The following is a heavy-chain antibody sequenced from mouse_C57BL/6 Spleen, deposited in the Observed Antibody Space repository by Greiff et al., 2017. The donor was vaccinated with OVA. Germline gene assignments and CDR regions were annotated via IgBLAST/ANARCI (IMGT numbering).Heavy chain of an antibody. CDR3: ARWDTTEYFDV. Sequence: QVQLQQPGAELVMPWASVKLSCKASGYTFTSYWMHWVKQRPGQGLEWIGEIDPSDSYTNYNQKFKGKSTLTVDKSSSTAYMQLSSLTSEDSAVYYCARWDTTEYFDVWGTGTTVTVSS. D-gene: IGHD1-1*01. CDR2: IDPSDSYT. V-gene: IGHV1-69*01. CDR1: GYTFTSYW. J-gene: IGHJ1*03.